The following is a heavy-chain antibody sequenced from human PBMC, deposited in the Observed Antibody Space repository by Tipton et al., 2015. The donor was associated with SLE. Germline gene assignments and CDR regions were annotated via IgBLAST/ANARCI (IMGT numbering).Heavy chain of an antibody. CDR3: ARIPDISGWPFDY. CDR2: IRHSGATT. CDR1: GGSFSGYY. J-gene: IGHJ4*02. D-gene: IGHD6-19*01. Sequence: TLSLTCAVDGGSFSGYYWNWIRQSPGKGLEWIGEIRHSGATTNYNPSLKSRVTISVDPSKNQFSLRLSSVTAADTAVYYCARIPDISGWPFDYWGQGTLVTVSS. V-gene: IGHV4-34*01.